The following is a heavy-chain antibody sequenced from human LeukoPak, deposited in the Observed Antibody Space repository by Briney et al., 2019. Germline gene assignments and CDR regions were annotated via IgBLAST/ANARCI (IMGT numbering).Heavy chain of an antibody. CDR3: ARVVLNWFDP. D-gene: IGHD2/OR15-2a*01. CDR2: IYSGGST. Sequence: AGGSLRLSCAASGFTFSSHAMNWVRQAPGKGLEWVSVIYSGGSTYYADSVKGRFTISRDNSKNTLYLQMNSLRAEDTAVYYCARVVLNWFDPWGQGTLVTVSS. J-gene: IGHJ5*02. CDR1: GFTFSSHA. V-gene: IGHV3-53*01.